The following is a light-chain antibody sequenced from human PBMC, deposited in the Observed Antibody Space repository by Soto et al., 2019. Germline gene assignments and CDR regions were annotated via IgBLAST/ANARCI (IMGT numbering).Light chain of an antibody. Sequence: SYELTQPPSVSVAPGQTARIPCGGSNIGIKSVHWCQQKPGQAPVLVVHDDGARPAGIPERFSGSNSGNTATLTITKVEAGDEGDYYWQGWDSTTDHPVFGGGTKLTVL. CDR1: NIGIKS. CDR2: DDG. V-gene: IGLV3-21*02. CDR3: QGWDSTTDHPV. J-gene: IGLJ2*01.